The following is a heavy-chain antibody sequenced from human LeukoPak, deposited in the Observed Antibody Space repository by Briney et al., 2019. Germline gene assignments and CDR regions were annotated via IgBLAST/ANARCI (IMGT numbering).Heavy chain of an antibody. CDR1: GFTVSTNY. D-gene: IGHD5-18*01. V-gene: IGHV3-53*04. CDR3: ARVDTVMAYYFDL. J-gene: IGHJ4*02. CDR2: IYGGGTT. Sequence: GGSPRLSCAASGFTVSTNYMTWVRQAPGKGLEWVSTIYGGGTTYYADSVMGRFTISRHNSRNTLYLQMNSLRAEDTAVYHCARVDTVMAYYFDLWGQGTLVTVSS.